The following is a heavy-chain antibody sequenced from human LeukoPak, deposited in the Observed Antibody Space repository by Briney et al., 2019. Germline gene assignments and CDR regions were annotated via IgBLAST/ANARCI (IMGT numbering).Heavy chain of an antibody. Sequence: GASVKVSCKAPGYTFTSYGISWVRQAPGQGLEWMGWISAYNGNTNYAQKLQGRVTMTTDTSTSTAYMELRSLRSDDTAVYYCARTIAVAVRPLVWYFDLWGRGTLVTVSS. CDR2: ISAYNGNT. CDR3: ARTIAVAVRPLVWYFDL. CDR1: GYTFTSYG. V-gene: IGHV1-18*01. J-gene: IGHJ2*01. D-gene: IGHD6-19*01.